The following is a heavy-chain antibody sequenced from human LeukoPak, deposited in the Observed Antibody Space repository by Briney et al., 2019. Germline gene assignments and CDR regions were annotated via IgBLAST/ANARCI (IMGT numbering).Heavy chain of an antibody. CDR3: ARGNRTPVRGATPDY. D-gene: IGHD3-10*01. V-gene: IGHV3-21*01. CDR2: IGSSTTYI. J-gene: IGHJ4*02. Sequence: GGSLRLSCAGYGFTFSSYGMNWVRQAPGKGLEWVSSIGSSTTYIFYADSVKGRFTISRDNAKNSLYLHMDSLRVEDTAVYYCARGNRTPVRGATPDYWGQGTQVTVSS. CDR1: GFTFSSYG.